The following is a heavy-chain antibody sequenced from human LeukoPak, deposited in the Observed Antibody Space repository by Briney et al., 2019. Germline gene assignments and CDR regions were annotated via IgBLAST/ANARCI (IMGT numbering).Heavy chain of an antibody. J-gene: IGHJ4*02. Sequence: SCKASGYTFTGYYMHWVRQAPGKGLEWVAVISYDGSNKYYADSVKGRFTISRDNSKNTLYLQMNSLRAEDTAVYYCASGRNWVSSYWGQGTLVTVSS. V-gene: IGHV3-30-3*01. CDR1: GYTFTGYY. D-gene: IGHD7-27*01. CDR2: ISYDGSNK. CDR3: ASGRNWVSSY.